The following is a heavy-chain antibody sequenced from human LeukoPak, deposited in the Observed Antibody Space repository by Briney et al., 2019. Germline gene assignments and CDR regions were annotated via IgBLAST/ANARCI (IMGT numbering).Heavy chain of an antibody. J-gene: IGHJ5*01. Sequence: GGPLKDSWKAFWYTLFNHGISWVRQAPRERLEWLGWISANNGRTEYAPNFKDRVTMTTDTSTATAYMELRSLTSDDTAVYYCGRWSPNPNDSWGQGTLVTVSS. CDR3: GRWSPNPNDS. D-gene: IGHD3-3*01. CDR2: ISANNGRT. CDR1: WYTLFNHG. V-gene: IGHV1-18*01.